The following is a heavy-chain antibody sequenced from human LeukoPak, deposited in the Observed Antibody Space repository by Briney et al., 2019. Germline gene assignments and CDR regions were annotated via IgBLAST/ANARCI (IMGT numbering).Heavy chain of an antibody. CDR1: GFTFSSYG. CDR3: AKERSGSYYGYYFDY. CDR2: IWYDGSNI. V-gene: IGHV3-33*06. D-gene: IGHD3-10*01. J-gene: IGHJ4*02. Sequence: GRSLRLSCAASGFTFSSYGMHWVRQAPGKGLEWLAVIWYDGSNIYYADPVKGRFAISRDNSKNTLYLQMNSLRAEDTAVYYCAKERSGSYYGYYFDYWGQGTLVTVSS.